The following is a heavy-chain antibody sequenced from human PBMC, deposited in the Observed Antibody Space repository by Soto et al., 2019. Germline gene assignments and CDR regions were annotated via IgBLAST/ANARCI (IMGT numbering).Heavy chain of an antibody. V-gene: IGHV1-69*02. CDR2: IIPILGIA. CDR3: ASPSVGGYCSGGSCPPYDNLYYYYGMDV. Sequence: QVQLVQSGAEVKKPGSSVKVSCKASGGTFSSYTISWVRQAPGQGLEWMGRIIPILGIANYAQKFQGRVTITAYKYTSTDYMELRSLRSEDTVVYYCASPSVGGYCSGGSCPPYDNLYYYYGMDVWGQGPTVTVSS. CDR1: GGTFSSYT. D-gene: IGHD2-15*01. J-gene: IGHJ6*02.